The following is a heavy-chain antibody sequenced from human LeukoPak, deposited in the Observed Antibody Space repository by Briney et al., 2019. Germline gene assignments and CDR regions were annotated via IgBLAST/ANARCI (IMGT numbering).Heavy chain of an antibody. D-gene: IGHD6-6*01. Sequence: SETLSLTCAVYGGSFSGYYWGWIRQPPGKGLEWIGEINHSGSTNYNPPLKSRVTISVDTSKNQFSLKLSSVTAADTAVYYCARGRRSSSSGKHFDYWGQGTLVTVSS. J-gene: IGHJ4*02. CDR2: INHSGST. V-gene: IGHV4-34*01. CDR3: ARGRRSSSSGKHFDY. CDR1: GGSFSGYY.